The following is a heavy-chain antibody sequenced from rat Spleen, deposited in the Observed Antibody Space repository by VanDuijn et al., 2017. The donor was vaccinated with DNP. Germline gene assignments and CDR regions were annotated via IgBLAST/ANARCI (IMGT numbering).Heavy chain of an antibody. J-gene: IGHJ2*01. D-gene: IGHD1-4*01. CDR2: INYDGGST. CDR3: ARHVLPLRVWDY. V-gene: IGHV5-22*01. CDR1: GFNFNNYY. Sequence: EVQLVESGGGQVQPGRSLTLSCAASGFNFNNYYMAWVRQAPTKGLEWVAYINYDGGSTYSGDSVKGRFTISRDNAKNTLYLQMSSLRSEDMATYYCARHVLPLRVWDYWGQGVMVTVSS.